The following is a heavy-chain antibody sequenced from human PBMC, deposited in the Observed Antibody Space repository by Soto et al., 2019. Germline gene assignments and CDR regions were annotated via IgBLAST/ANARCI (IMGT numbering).Heavy chain of an antibody. J-gene: IGHJ4*02. Sequence: EVQLLESGGGLVQPGGSLRLSCAASGFTFSSYAMSWVRQAPGKGLEWVSAISGSGVSTYYADSVKGRFTISSDNSKNTPYLQMNILRADHTAEYYSAEDHAYSSGWSTFDYWGQGTLVTVSS. CDR2: ISGSGVST. V-gene: IGHV3-23*01. CDR1: GFTFSSYA. CDR3: AEDHAYSSGWSTFDY. D-gene: IGHD6-19*01.